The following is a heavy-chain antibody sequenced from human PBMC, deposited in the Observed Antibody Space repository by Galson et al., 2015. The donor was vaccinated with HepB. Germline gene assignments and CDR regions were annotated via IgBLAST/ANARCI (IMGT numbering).Heavy chain of an antibody. CDR3: AKDQSRKSIGGHNAFDF. Sequence: SMRLSCAASGFSFNTYGMDWVRQAPGKGLEWVAFIHFAGNNKDNADSVKGRFTISRDNYKNILYLQMNSLRPDDTAVYYCAKDQSRKSIGGHNAFDFWGQGAMVTVSS. CDR2: IHFAGNNK. J-gene: IGHJ3*01. D-gene: IGHD5-12*01. V-gene: IGHV3-30*02. CDR1: GFSFNTYG.